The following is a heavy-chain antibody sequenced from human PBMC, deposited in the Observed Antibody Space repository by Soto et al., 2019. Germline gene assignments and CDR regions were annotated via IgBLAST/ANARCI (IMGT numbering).Heavy chain of an antibody. CDR2: IYYSGTT. J-gene: IGHJ4*02. CDR1: GGSLTSSSYY. Sequence: KTSETLSLTCSVSGGSLTSSSYYWGWVRQPPGKGLEWIGHIYYSGTTYYSPSLTNRVTISVDSSTNQFSLRLSSVTAADTAMYFCARGLPAAVPQFDYWGQGALVTVSS. D-gene: IGHD2-2*01. V-gene: IGHV4-39*07. CDR3: ARGLPAAVPQFDY.